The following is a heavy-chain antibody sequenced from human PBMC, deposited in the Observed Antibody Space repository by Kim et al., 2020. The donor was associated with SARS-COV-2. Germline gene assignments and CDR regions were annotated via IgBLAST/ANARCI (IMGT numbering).Heavy chain of an antibody. CDR2: INWNGGST. Sequence: GSLRLSCAASGFTFGDYGMSWVRQAPGKGLEWVSGINWNGGSTGYADSVKGRFTISRDNAKNSLYLQMNSLRAEDTALYYCARVVLIPAANFGPFDIWGQGTMVTVSS. CDR3: ARVVLIPAANFGPFDI. D-gene: IGHD2-2*01. CDR1: GFTFGDYG. J-gene: IGHJ3*02. V-gene: IGHV3-20*04.